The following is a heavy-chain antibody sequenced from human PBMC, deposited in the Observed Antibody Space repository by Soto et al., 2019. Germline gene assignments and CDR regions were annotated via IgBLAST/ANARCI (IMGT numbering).Heavy chain of an antibody. J-gene: IGHJ2*01. Sequence: GESLKISCAASGFTFSSYAMSWVRQAPGKGLEWVSAISGSGGSTYYADSVKGRFTISRDNSKNTLYLQMNSLRAEDTAVYYCAKNWGLRMDWYFDLWGRGTLVTVSS. CDR1: GFTFSSYA. V-gene: IGHV3-23*01. CDR3: AKNWGLRMDWYFDL. D-gene: IGHD7-27*01. CDR2: ISGSGGST.